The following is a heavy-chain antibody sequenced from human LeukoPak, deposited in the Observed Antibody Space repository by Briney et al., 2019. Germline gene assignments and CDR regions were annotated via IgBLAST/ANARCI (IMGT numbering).Heavy chain of an antibody. CDR2: INHSGST. CDR1: GRSFTDHY. J-gene: IGHJ4*02. Sequence: SEPLSLTCAVYGRSFTDHYWSWIRQPPGKGLEWIGEINHSGSTNYNPSLKSRVTISVDTSKNQFSLKLSSVTAADTAVYYCARSHGVKHSPTHDYWGQGTLVTVSS. D-gene: IGHD5-24*01. CDR3: ARSHGVKHSPTHDY. V-gene: IGHV4-34*01.